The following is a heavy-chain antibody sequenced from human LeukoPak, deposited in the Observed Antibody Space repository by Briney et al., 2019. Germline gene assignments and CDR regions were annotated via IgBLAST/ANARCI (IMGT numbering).Heavy chain of an antibody. CDR1: GFTFSSYG. CDR3: AKESIRGAFDI. CDR2: ISWNSGSI. Sequence: GGSLRLSCAASGFTFSSYGMHWVRQAPGKGLEWVSGISWNSGSIGYADSVKGRFTISRDNAKNSLYLQMNSLRAEDMALYYCAKESIRGAFDIWGQGTMVTVSS. D-gene: IGHD2/OR15-2a*01. V-gene: IGHV3-9*03. J-gene: IGHJ3*02.